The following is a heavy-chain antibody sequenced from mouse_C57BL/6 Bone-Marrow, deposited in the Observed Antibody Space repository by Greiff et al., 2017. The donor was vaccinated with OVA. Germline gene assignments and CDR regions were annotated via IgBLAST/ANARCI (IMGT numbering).Heavy chain of an antibody. CDR2: IHPENGDT. J-gene: IGHJ2*01. CDR1: GFNIKDDY. CDR3: TSYGNFDY. V-gene: IGHV14-4*01. D-gene: IGHD2-1*01. Sequence: EVQLQQSGAELVRPGASVKLSCTASGFNIKDDYMHWVKQRPEQGLEWIGWIHPENGDTEYASKFLGKATITADTTSNTAYLLLSSLTAEDTSVYYCTSYGNFDYWGQGTTLTVSS.